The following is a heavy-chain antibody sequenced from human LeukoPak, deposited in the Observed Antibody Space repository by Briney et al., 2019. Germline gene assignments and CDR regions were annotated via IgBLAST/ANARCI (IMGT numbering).Heavy chain of an antibody. V-gene: IGHV4-34*01. CDR3: ARGSRRDCGGDCYREDYFDY. D-gene: IGHD2-21*02. Sequence: PSETPSLTCAVYGGSFSGYYWSWIRQPPGKGLEWIGEINHSGSTNYNPSLKSRVTISVDTSKNQFSLKLSSVTAADTAVYYCARGSRRDCGGDCYREDYFDYWGQGTLVTVSS. CDR1: GGSFSGYY. CDR2: INHSGST. J-gene: IGHJ4*02.